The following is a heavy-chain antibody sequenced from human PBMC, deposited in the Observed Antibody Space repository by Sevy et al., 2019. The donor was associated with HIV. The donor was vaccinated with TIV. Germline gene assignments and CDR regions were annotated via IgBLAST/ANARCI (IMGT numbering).Heavy chain of an antibody. J-gene: IGHJ5*02. CDR1: GGSISAYY. CDR2: IYYTGTT. Sequence: SENLSLTCTVSGGSISAYYWTWIRQPPGKRLEYIGYIYYTGTTNYNPSLKSRVTISVDTSKNQFSLKLSSVTAADTAIYYCARAPPVRSGDDSLNWFDPWGQGTLVTVSS. CDR3: ARAPPVRSGDDSLNWFDP. V-gene: IGHV4-59*01. D-gene: IGHD5-12*01.